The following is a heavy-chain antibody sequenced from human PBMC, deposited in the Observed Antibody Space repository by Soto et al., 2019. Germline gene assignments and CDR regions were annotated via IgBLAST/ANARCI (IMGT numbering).Heavy chain of an antibody. J-gene: IGHJ5*02. D-gene: IGHD1-7*01. CDR3: AEGGNYRTKNWFDP. V-gene: IGHV3-23*01. CDR2: ISGSGGST. CDR1: GFTFSSYA. Sequence: GGSLRLSCAASGFTFSSYAMSWVRQAPGKGLEWVSAISGSGGSTYYADSVKGRFTISRDNSKNTLYLQMNSLRAEDTAVYYCAEGGNYRTKNWFDPWGQGTQVTVSS.